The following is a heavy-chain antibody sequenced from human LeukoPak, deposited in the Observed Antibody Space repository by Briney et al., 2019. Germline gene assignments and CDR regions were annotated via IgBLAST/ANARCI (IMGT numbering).Heavy chain of an antibody. CDR2: TSTSSSYI. J-gene: IGHJ4*02. D-gene: IGHD2-8*01. Sequence: GGSLRLSCAASGFTFSSFSMNWVRQAPGKGLEWVSSTSTSSSYIYYADSLKGRFTISRDNAKKSLYLEMNSLRAEDTAVYYCARDVGVMVYAFDYWGQGILVTASS. V-gene: IGHV3-21*01. CDR3: ARDVGVMVYAFDY. CDR1: GFTFSSFS.